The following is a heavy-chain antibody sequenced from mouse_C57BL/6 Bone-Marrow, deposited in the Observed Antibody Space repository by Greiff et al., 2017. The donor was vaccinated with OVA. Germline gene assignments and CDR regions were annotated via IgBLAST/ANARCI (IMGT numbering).Heavy chain of an antibody. CDR1: GYTFTSYT. V-gene: IGHV1-4*01. J-gene: IGHJ2*01. CDR3: ARRIRRGYYFDY. CDR2: INPSSGYT. D-gene: IGHD2-12*01. Sequence: VQRVESGAELARPGASVKMSCKASGYTFTSYTMHWVKQRPGQGLEWIGYINPSSGYTKYNQKFKDKATLTADKSSSTAYMQLSSLTSEDSAVYYCARRIRRGYYFDYWGQGTTLTVSS.